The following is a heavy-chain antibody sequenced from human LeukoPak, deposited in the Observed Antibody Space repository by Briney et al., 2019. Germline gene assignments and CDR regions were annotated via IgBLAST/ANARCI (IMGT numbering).Heavy chain of an antibody. CDR3: ARVGSYYDILTGYSSDAFDI. CDR2: IYYSGST. V-gene: IGHV4-39*07. CDR1: GGSISSSSYY. J-gene: IGHJ3*02. D-gene: IGHD3-9*01. Sequence: SETLSLTCTVSGGSISSSSYYWGWIRQPPGKGLEWIGSIYYSGSTYYNPSLKSRVTISVDTSKNQFSLKLSSVTAADTAVYYCARVGSYYDILTGYSSDAFDIWGQGTMVTVSS.